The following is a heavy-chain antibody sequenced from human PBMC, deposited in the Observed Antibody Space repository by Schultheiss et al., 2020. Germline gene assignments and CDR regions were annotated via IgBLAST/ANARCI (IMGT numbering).Heavy chain of an antibody. CDR3: ARMSSDSWNYDFDY. J-gene: IGHJ4*02. CDR2: ISSSSSTI. Sequence: GGSVRLSCAASGFTFSDYYMSWIRQAPGKGLEWVSYISSSSSTIYYADSVKGRFTISRDNAKNSLYLQMNSLRAEDTAVYYCARMSSDSWNYDFDYWGQGTLFTVPS. CDR1: GFTFSDYY. D-gene: IGHD1-7*01. V-gene: IGHV3-11*04.